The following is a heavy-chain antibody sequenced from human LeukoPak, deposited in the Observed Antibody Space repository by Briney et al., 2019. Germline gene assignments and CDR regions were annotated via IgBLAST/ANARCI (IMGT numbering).Heavy chain of an antibody. J-gene: IGHJ2*01. CDR3: AKSTYYYGSGEGSNYWYFDL. V-gene: IGHV1-69*13. D-gene: IGHD3-10*01. CDR2: IIPIFGTA. Sequence: SVKVSCKASGGTFSSYAISWVRQAPGQGLEWMGGIIPIFGTANYAQKFQGRVTITADESTSTAYMELSSLRSEDTALYYCAKSTYYYGSGEGSNYWYFDLWGRGTLVTVSS. CDR1: GGTFSSYA.